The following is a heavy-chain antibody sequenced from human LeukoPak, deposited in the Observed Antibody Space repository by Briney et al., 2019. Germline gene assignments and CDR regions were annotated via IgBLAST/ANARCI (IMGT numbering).Heavy chain of an antibody. J-gene: IGHJ4*02. Sequence: SETLSLTCTVSGGSISSSSYYWGWIRQPPGKGLEWIGSIYYSGSTYYNPSLKSRVTISVDTSKNQFSLKLSSVTAADTAVYYCASPAPSSYWYDSSGYLYYWGQGTLVTVSS. CDR1: GGSISSSSYY. D-gene: IGHD3-22*01. V-gene: IGHV4-39*01. CDR3: ASPAPSSYWYDSSGYLYY. CDR2: IYYSGST.